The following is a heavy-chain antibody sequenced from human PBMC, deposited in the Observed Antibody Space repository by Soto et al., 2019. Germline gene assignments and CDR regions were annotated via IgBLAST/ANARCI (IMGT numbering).Heavy chain of an antibody. CDR3: ARDHRAKDAFDI. CDR1: GGTFSSYA. J-gene: IGHJ3*02. V-gene: IGHV1-69*06. Sequence: QVQLVQSGAEVKKPGSSVKVSCKASGGTFSSYAISWVRQAPGQGLEWMGGIIPIFGKANYAQKFEGRVTITANKSTSTAYMELSSMRSEDTAVYYCARDHRAKDAFDIWGQGTMVTVSS. CDR2: IIPIFGKA.